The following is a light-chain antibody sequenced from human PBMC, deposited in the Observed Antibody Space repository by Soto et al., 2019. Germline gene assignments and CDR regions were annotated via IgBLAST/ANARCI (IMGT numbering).Light chain of an antibody. CDR1: QSVLYSSNNKNY. CDR2: WAS. V-gene: IGKV4-1*01. Sequence: DIVMTQSPDSLAVSLGERATINCKSSQSVLYSSNNKNYLAWYQQKPGQPPKLPIYWASTRESGVPDRFSGSGSGTDFTLTISSLQAEDVAVYYCQQHYSTSYTFGQGTKLEIK. CDR3: QQHYSTSYT. J-gene: IGKJ2*01.